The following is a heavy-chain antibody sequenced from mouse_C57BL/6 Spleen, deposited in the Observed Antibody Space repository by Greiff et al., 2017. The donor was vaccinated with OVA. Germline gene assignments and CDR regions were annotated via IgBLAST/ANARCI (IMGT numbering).Heavy chain of an antibody. CDR2: IDPANGNT. CDR3: ALDSSGYRFAY. V-gene: IGHV14-3*01. D-gene: IGHD3-2*02. Sequence: VQLQQSVAELVRPGASVKLSCTASGFTIKNTYMHWVKQRPEQGLEWIGRIDPANGNTKYAPKFQGKATITADTSSNTAYLQLSSLTSEDTAIYYCALDSSGYRFAYWGQGTLVTVSA. CDR1: GFTIKNTY. J-gene: IGHJ3*01.